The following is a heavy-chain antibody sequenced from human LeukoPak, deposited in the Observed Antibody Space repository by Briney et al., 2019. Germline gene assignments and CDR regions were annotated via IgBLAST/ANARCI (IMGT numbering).Heavy chain of an antibody. CDR1: GGSFSGYY. D-gene: IGHD3-10*01. CDR3: ARRSRITMVRGAIGN. CDR2: INHSGST. Sequence: SETLSLTCAVYGGSFSGYYWSWIRQPPGKGLEWIGEINHSGSTNYNPSLKSRVTISVDTSKNQFSLKLSSVTAADTAVYYCARRSRITMVRGAIGNWGQGTLVTVSS. V-gene: IGHV4-34*01. J-gene: IGHJ4*02.